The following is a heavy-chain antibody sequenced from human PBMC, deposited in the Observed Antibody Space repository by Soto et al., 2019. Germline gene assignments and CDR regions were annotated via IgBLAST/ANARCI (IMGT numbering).Heavy chain of an antibody. J-gene: IGHJ4*02. D-gene: IGHD3-10*01. CDR3: AKRGVDTFGLAY. CDR1: GFTFSSFW. Sequence: EVQLVESGGGLVQPGGSLRLSCAVSGFTFSSFWMHWVRQAPGEGLVWVSRINTDGSSTSYADSVKGRFTISRDNAKNTLYLQMNSRRVEDTAMYYCAKRGVDTFGLAYWGQGTLGTVSS. V-gene: IGHV3-74*01. CDR2: INTDGSST.